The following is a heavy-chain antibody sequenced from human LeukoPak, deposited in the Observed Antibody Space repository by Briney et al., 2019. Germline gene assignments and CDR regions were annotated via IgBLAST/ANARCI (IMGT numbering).Heavy chain of an antibody. J-gene: IGHJ4*02. CDR2: INPNSGGT. CDR1: GYTFTGYY. Sequence: GASVKVSCKASGYTFTGYYMHWVGQAPGQGLEWMGWINPNSGGTNYAQKFQGSVTMTRDTSISTAYMELSRLRSDDTVVYYCARLLYYYDSRIPDYWGQGTLVTVSS. CDR3: ARLLYYYDSRIPDY. V-gene: IGHV1-2*02. D-gene: IGHD3-22*01.